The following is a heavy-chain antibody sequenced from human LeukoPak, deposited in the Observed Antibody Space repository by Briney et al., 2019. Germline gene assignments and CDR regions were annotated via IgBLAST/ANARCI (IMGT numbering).Heavy chain of an antibody. Sequence: GGSLRLSCAASGFTFSSYAMHWVRQAPGKGLEWVAVIWYDGSNKYYADSVKGRFTISRDNSKNTLYLQMNSLRAEDTAVYYCARGLGDGYNPLDYWGQGTLVTVSS. D-gene: IGHD5-24*01. CDR3: ARGLGDGYNPLDY. CDR1: GFTFSSYA. V-gene: IGHV3-33*08. J-gene: IGHJ4*02. CDR2: IWYDGSNK.